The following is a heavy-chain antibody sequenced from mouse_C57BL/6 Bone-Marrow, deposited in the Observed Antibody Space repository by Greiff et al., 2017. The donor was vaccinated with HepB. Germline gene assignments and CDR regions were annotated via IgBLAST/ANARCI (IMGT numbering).Heavy chain of an antibody. CDR2: IYPGSGNT. CDR1: GYSFTSYY. J-gene: IGHJ4*01. D-gene: IGHD1-1*01. V-gene: IGHV1-66*01. Sequence: QVQLQQSGPELVKPGASVKISCKASGYSFTSYYIHWVKQRPGQGLEWIGWIYPGSGNTKYNEKFKGKATLTADTSSSTAYMQPSSLTSEDSAVYYCAKDYYGSYYAMDYWGQGTSVNVSS. CDR3: AKDYYGSYYAMDY.